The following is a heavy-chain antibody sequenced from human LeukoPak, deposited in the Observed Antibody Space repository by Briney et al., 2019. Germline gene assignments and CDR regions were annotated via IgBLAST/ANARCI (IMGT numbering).Heavy chain of an antibody. CDR1: GGSFSGNY. D-gene: IGHD2-21*01. Sequence: SETLSLTCAVYGGSFSGNYWTLIRQTPGRGLEWIGESSPTGDITGYNPSLKGRATVSVDSSKNQFSLKLTSVTAADTGVYYCARVPDFIARPCDSWGPGTLVTVSS. CDR3: ARVPDFIARPCDS. V-gene: IGHV4-34*01. CDR2: SSPTGDIT. J-gene: IGHJ4*02.